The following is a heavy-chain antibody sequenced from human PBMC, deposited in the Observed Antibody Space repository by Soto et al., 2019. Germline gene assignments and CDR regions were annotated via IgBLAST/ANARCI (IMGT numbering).Heavy chain of an antibody. D-gene: IGHD5-12*01. V-gene: IGHV1-69*08. CDR3: VKDSTIGSVFSGHDDIDS. Sequence: QVQLVQSGAEVKKPGSSVKVSCKASGGTFSNHIITWVRQAPGQGPEWMGRIIPMLDITNYAQKFQGRVTITAXKXTXTXXREVSSLRPEDTAMYYCVKDSTIGSVFSGHDDIDSWGQGTPVTVSS. J-gene: IGHJ4*02. CDR2: IIPMLDIT. CDR1: GGTFSNHI.